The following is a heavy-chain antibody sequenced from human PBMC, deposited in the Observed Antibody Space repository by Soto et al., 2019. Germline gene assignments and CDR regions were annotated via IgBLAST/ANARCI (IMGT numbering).Heavy chain of an antibody. CDR1: GFTFGSYA. V-gene: IGHV3-23*01. D-gene: IGHD5-18*01. Sequence: GGSLILSCAASGFTFGSYAMSWVRQAPGKGLEWVSAISGSGGSTYYADSVKGRFTISRDNSKNTLYLQMNSLRAEDTAVYYCAKDLKVATRGYSYGSDYWGQGTLVTVSS. CDR3: AKDLKVATRGYSYGSDY. CDR2: ISGSGGST. J-gene: IGHJ4*02.